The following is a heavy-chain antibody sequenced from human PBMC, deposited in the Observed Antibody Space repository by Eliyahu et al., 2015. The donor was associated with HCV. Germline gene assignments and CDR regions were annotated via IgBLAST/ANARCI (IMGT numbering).Heavy chain of an antibody. V-gene: IGHV4-30-4*08. CDR1: GGSVSRXDYY. CDR3: ARGSYYGGRKYWYFDL. CDR2: IYYTGSP. J-gene: IGHJ2*01. Sequence: QVQLQESGPGLVKPSQTLSLTXTVPGGSVSRXDYYWSWIRQPPGKGLEWIGYIYYTGSPYYNPSLKSRVTMSLDTSKNHFSLNLRSVTAADSAVYYCARGSYYGGRKYWYFDLWGRGSLVTVSS. D-gene: IGHD4-23*01.